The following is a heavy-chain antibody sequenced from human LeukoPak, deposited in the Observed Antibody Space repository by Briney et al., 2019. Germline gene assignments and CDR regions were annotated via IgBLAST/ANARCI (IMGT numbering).Heavy chain of an antibody. D-gene: IGHD3-10*01. V-gene: IGHV4-34*01. CDR3: ARPRSGSLDY. CDR1: GGSFSGYY. Sequence: PSETLSLTCAVYGGSFSGYYWSWIRQPPGKGLEWFGEINHSGSTNYSPSLKSRVTISVDTSKNQFSLKLSSVAAADTAVYYCARPRSGSLDYWGQGTLVTVSS. CDR2: INHSGST. J-gene: IGHJ4*02.